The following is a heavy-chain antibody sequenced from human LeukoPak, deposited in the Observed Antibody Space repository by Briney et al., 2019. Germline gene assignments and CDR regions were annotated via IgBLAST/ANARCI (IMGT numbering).Heavy chain of an antibody. V-gene: IGHV3-21*01. CDR2: ISSSSSYI. D-gene: IGHD3-22*01. CDR3: ASSYYYDSSDWTPFDY. J-gene: IGHJ4*02. CDR1: GFTFSRYS. Sequence: GGSLRLSCAASGFTFSRYSMNWVRQAPGKGLEWVSSISSSSSYIYYADSVKGRFTISRDNAKNSQYLQMNSLRAEDTAVYYCASSYYYDSSDWTPFDYWGQGTLVTVSS.